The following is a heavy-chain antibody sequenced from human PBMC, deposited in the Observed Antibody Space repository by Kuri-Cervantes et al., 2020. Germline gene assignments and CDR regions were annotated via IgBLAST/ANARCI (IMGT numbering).Heavy chain of an antibody. CDR3: ARIDYGGNGFDY. CDR1: GGSFSSYY. J-gene: IGHJ4*02. D-gene: IGHD4-23*01. Sequence: SETLSLICAVYGGSFSSYYWNWIRQPPGKGLEWIGEINHSGSTNYNPSLKSRVTISVDTSKNQFSLKLSSVTAADTAVYYCARIDYGGNGFDYWGQGTLVTVSS. CDR2: INHSGST. V-gene: IGHV4-34*01.